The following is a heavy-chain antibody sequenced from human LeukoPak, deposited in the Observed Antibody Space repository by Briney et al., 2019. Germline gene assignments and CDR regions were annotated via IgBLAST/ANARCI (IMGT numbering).Heavy chain of an antibody. Sequence: SVTVSCKASVGTFSSYAISWERQAPGQGLEWMGGIIPIFGTANYAQKFQGRVTITADESTSTAYMELSSLRSEDTAVYYCARESPEYYGSGSYYSGLDYWGQGTLVTVSS. V-gene: IGHV1-69*13. CDR3: ARESPEYYGSGSYYSGLDY. CDR2: IIPIFGTA. J-gene: IGHJ4*02. CDR1: VGTFSSYA. D-gene: IGHD3-10*01.